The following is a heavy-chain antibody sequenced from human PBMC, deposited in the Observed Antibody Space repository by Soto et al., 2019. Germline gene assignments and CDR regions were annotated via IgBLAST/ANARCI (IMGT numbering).Heavy chain of an antibody. CDR2: TKPDGSEK. V-gene: IGHV3-7*01. CDR1: EFTFSSYW. J-gene: IGHJ4*02. Sequence: GVSLRLSFAAPEFTFSSYWMTWVRQAPGKGLEWVANTKPDGSEKNYVGSVKGRFTISRDNAKNSLFLQMDSLRAEDTAVYYCARVAYVDESFDYWGQGTLVTVSS. D-gene: IGHD2-21*01. CDR3: ARVAYVDESFDY.